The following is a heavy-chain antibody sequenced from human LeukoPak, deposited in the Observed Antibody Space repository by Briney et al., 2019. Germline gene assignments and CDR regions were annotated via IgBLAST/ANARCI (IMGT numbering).Heavy chain of an antibody. CDR1: GYTFTDYY. J-gene: IGHJ5*02. V-gene: IGHV1-2*02. D-gene: IGHD2-8*01. CDR2: INPNSGGT. CDR3: ARNPPRTNGVRWFDP. Sequence: ASVTVSFKASGYTFTDYYMHWVRQAPGQGLEWVGWINPNSGGTNYAQKFLGRVSMTRDTSTSTAYMELSRLRSADTAVYYCARNPPRTNGVRWFDPWGQGTLVTVSS.